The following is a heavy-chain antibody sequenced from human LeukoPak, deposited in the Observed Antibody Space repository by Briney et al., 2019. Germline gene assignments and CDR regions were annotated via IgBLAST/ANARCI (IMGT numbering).Heavy chain of an antibody. CDR2: TYYSGST. CDR1: GGSSSSRSNY. Sequence: PSETLSLTCTVSGGSSSSRSNYWGWIRQPPGKGLEWIGNTYYSGSTYYNPSLKSRVTISVDTSKNQFSLKLSSVTAADTAVYYCARDDNYGSGPYDYWGQGTLVTVSS. D-gene: IGHD3-10*01. J-gene: IGHJ4*02. V-gene: IGHV4-39*07. CDR3: ARDDNYGSGPYDY.